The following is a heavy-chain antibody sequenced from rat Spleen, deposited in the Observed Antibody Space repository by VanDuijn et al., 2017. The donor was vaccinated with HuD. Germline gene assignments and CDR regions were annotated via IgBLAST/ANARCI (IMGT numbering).Heavy chain of an antibody. CDR1: GFTFNNYW. CDR2: INEDSSTR. Sequence: EVQLVESGGGLVQPGRSLKLSCVASGFTFNNYWMGWVRQAPGRGLEWIGEINEDSSTRKYSASLKDKFTISRDNAQNTLYLQMSRLGSEDTAIYYCARETSGYGDGVMDAWGQGASFTVSS. D-gene: IGHD4-3*01. J-gene: IGHJ4*01. CDR3: ARETSGYGDGVMDA. V-gene: IGHV4-2*01.